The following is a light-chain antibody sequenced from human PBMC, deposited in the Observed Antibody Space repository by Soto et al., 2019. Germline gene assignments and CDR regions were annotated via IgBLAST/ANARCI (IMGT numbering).Light chain of an antibody. V-gene: IGKV1-27*01. CDR3: QRHNSAPIT. J-gene: IGKJ5*01. CDR2: TAS. Sequence: DIQMTQSPSSLSASIGDRVTITCRASQVISNYLAWYQQKPGKVPKLLIYTASTLQSGVPSRFSGSGSGTDFTLTISSLQPEDVATYYCQRHNSAPITFGQGTRLEIK. CDR1: QVISNY.